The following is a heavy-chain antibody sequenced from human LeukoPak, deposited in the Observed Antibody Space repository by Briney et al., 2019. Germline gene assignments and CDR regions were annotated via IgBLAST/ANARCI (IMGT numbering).Heavy chain of an antibody. J-gene: IGHJ1*01. CDR1: GGSFSGYY. CDR2: INHSGST. CDR3: ARGTRVPRDFQH. D-gene: IGHD1-1*01. V-gene: IGHV4-34*01. Sequence: SETLSLTCAVYGGSFSGYYWSWIRQPPGKGLEWIGEINHSGSTNYNPSLKSRVTISVDTSKNQFSLKLSSVTAADTAVYYCARGTRVPRDFQHWGQGTLVTVSS.